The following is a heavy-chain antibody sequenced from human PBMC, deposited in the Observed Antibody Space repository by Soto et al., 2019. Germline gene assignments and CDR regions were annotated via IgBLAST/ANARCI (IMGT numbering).Heavy chain of an antibody. Sequence: GGSLRLSCAASGFTFSSYAMSWVRQAPGKGLEWVSAISGSGGSTYYADSVKGRFTISRDNSKNTLYLQMNSLRAEDTAVYYCARVVDYYDPYYYYGMDVWGQGTTVTVSS. V-gene: IGHV3-23*01. J-gene: IGHJ6*02. CDR2: ISGSGGST. CDR3: ARVVDYYDPYYYYGMDV. D-gene: IGHD3-22*01. CDR1: GFTFSSYA.